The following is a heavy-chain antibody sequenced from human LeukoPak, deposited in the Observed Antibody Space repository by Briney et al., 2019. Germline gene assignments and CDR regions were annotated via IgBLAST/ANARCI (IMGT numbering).Heavy chain of an antibody. CDR3: ARDGIDSSGYYLRDHINWFDP. CDR2: IWYDGRNK. CDR1: GFTFSSYG. D-gene: IGHD3-22*01. Sequence: GGSLRLSCAASGFTFSSYGMHWVRQAPGKGLEWVAVIWYDGRNKYYADSVKGRFTISRDNSKNTLYLQMNSLRAEDTAVYYCARDGIDSSGYYLRDHINWFDPWGQGTLVTVSS. V-gene: IGHV3-33*01. J-gene: IGHJ5*02.